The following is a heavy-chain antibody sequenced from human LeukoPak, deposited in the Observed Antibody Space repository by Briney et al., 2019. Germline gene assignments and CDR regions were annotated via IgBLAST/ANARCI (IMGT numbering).Heavy chain of an antibody. CDR2: IYYSGSI. J-gene: IGHJ4*02. V-gene: IGHV4-59*11. Sequence: SETLSLTCIVSGDSITNHYWSLIRRPPGKGLEWIGYIYYSGSINYNPSLKSRVTISVDTSRNQFSMKLNSVTAADTAVYFCARTHCEGDCFSAIRYWGQGTPVTVSS. CDR3: ARTHCEGDCFSAIRY. CDR1: GDSITNHY. D-gene: IGHD2-21*02.